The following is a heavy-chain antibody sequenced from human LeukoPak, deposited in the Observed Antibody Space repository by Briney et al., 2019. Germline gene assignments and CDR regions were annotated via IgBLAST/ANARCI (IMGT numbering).Heavy chain of an antibody. CDR3: ARDSPIAKAFDY. CDR2: IRYDGSTK. D-gene: IGHD2-21*01. Sequence: GGSLRLSCAASGFTFSGNGMHWVRQAPGKGPEWMSFIRYDGSTKSYADSVEGRFTVSRDNSKNTMYLEMISLRTEDTAVYYCARDSPIAKAFDYWGQGTLVSVSS. V-gene: IGHV3-30*02. J-gene: IGHJ4*02. CDR1: GFTFSGNG.